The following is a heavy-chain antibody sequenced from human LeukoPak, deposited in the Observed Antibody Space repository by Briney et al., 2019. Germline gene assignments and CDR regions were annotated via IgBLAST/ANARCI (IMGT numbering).Heavy chain of an antibody. CDR2: ISTRGST. V-gene: IGHV4-4*07. D-gene: IGHD3-3*01. CDR3: ARGRVYLDY. CDR1: GGSMSPYY. Sequence: SETLSLTCTVSGGSMSPYYWSWIRQPAGKGLEWIGRISTRGSTNFNPSLKSRVTMSVGTSKNQFFLKLNSVTAADTAVYYCARGRVYLDYWGQGTLVTVSS. J-gene: IGHJ4*02.